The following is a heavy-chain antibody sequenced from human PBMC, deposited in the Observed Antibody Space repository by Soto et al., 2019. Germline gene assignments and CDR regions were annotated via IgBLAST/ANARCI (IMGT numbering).Heavy chain of an antibody. D-gene: IGHD1-26*01. V-gene: IGHV1-3*05. CDR2: INAGNGNT. CDR3: ARGVGQGLHFDY. CDR1: GYTFTSYA. Sequence: QVQLVQSGAEEKKPVASVKVSCKASGYTFTSYAMHWVRQAPGQRLEWMGWINAGNGNTKYSQKFQGRVTITRDTSASTAYMELSSLRSEDTAVYYCARGVGQGLHFDYWGQGTLVTVSS. J-gene: IGHJ4*02.